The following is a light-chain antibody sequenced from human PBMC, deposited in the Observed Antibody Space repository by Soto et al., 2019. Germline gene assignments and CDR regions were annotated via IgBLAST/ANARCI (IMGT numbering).Light chain of an antibody. V-gene: IGKV1-39*01. CDR1: QSIRSY. CDR3: QQSYSTPIT. CDR2: AAS. Sequence: DIQMPQSPSSLSASVGDSVTITGRASQSIRSYLNWYQQNPGKAPKLLIYAASSLQSGVPSRFSGSGSGTDFTLTISSLQPEDFATYYCQQSYSTPITFGQGTRLEIK. J-gene: IGKJ5*01.